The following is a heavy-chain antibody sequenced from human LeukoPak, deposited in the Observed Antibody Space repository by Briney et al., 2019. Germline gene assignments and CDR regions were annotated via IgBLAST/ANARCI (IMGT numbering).Heavy chain of an antibody. V-gene: IGHV1-2*02. CDR2: INPDSGGT. CDR1: GDSLTGVY. Sequence: GASVKVSCKASGDSLTGVYMHWMRQAPGQGLEWMAWINPDSGGTNYAQKFQGRVTMTRDTTISTAYMELSRIESDPTAVLYCASIRFGCMLCDYMDVWGKGTTVTVSS. D-gene: IGHD2-8*01. CDR3: ASIRFGCMLCDYMDV. J-gene: IGHJ6*03.